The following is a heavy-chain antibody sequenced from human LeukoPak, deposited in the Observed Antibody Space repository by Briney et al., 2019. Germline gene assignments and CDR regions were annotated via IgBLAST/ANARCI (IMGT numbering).Heavy chain of an antibody. CDR2: INPNSGGT. CDR1: GYSFTSNV. D-gene: IGHD6-13*01. J-gene: IGHJ4*02. CDR3: ARDDSSSWYGVFDY. Sequence: GASVKVSCKASGYSFTSNVISWVRQAPGQGLEWMGWINPNSGGTNYAQKFQGRVTMTRDTSISTAYMELSRLRSDDTAVYYCARDDSSSWYGVFDYWGQGTLVTVSS. V-gene: IGHV1-2*02.